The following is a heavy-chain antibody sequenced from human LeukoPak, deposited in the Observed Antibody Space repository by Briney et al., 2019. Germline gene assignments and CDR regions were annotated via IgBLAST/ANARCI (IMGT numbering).Heavy chain of an antibody. V-gene: IGHV3-20*04. Sequence: GGSLRLSCAASGFTFDDYAMSWVRQAPGKGLEWVSGINWSGVSTGYADSVRGRFTISRDNTKNSLFLQMNSLRAEDTAFYYCAKGKDTLNPYWYFDVWGRGTLVTVSS. J-gene: IGHJ2*01. D-gene: IGHD2-15*01. CDR3: AKGKDTLNPYWYFDV. CDR2: INWSGVST. CDR1: GFTFDDYA.